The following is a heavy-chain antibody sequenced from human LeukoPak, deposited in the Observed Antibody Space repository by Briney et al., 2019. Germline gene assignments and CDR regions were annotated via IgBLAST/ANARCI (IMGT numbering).Heavy chain of an antibody. CDR1: GYTFTSFD. Sequence: ASVKVSCKASGYTFTSFDINWLRQATGQGLEWMGWMNPNSGNTGYAQKFQGRVTMTRNTSISTAYMELSSLRSEDTAVYYCARAKRTRYCSSTSCYYYYGMDVWGQGTTVTVSS. D-gene: IGHD2-2*01. CDR3: ARAKRTRYCSSTSCYYYYGMDV. V-gene: IGHV1-8*01. CDR2: MNPNSGNT. J-gene: IGHJ6*02.